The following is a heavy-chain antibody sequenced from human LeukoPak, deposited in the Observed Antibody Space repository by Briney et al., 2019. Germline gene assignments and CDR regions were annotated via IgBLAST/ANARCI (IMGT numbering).Heavy chain of an antibody. Sequence: GASVKVSCKASGYTFTGKFTHWVRQAPGQGLEWMGWINPNSGGTNYAQKFQGRVTMTRGTSISTAYMELSRLRSDDTAVYYCARGGEGSYGMDVWGQGTTVTVS. D-gene: IGHD3-16*01. CDR1: GYTFTGKF. J-gene: IGHJ6*02. V-gene: IGHV1-2*02. CDR2: INPNSGGT. CDR3: ARGGEGSYGMDV.